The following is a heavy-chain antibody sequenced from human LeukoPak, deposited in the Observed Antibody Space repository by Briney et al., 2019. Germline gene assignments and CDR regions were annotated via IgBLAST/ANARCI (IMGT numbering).Heavy chain of an antibody. V-gene: IGHV4-59*01. J-gene: IGHJ4*02. CDR2: IYDTGST. Sequence: SETLSLTCSVSGGSISGYKWTWIRQPPGTGPEWIGYIYDTGSTNHNSSLRSRVTISVDTSRNQFSLKLHSVTAADTAVYYCARFWSGFDYWGQGALVTVSS. CDR1: GGSISGYK. CDR3: ARFWSGFDY. D-gene: IGHD3-3*01.